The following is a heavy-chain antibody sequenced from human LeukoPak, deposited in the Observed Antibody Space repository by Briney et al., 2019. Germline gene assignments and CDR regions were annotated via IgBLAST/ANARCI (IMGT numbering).Heavy chain of an antibody. CDR1: GFTFTSSA. J-gene: IGHJ4*02. Sequence: ASVKVSRVASGFTFTSSAMQWVPQARGQRREGVGWIVVVSGNTNYGQKFQERVTITRDMSTSTAYMELSSLRSEDTAVYYCAAEIRSAGATYSWGQGTLVTVSS. CDR3: AAEIRSAGATYS. V-gene: IGHV1-58*02. D-gene: IGHD1-26*01. CDR2: IVVVSGNT.